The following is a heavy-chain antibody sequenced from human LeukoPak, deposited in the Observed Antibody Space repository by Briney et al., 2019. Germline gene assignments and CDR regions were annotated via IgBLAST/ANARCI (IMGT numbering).Heavy chain of an antibody. CDR3: ARVRGDGYNFRGFDY. CDR2: INPNSGGT. J-gene: IGHJ4*02. CDR1: GYTFTGYY. D-gene: IGHD5-24*01. Sequence: ASVKVSCKASGYTFTGYYMHWVRQAPGQGLEWMGWINPNSGGTNYAQKFQGRVTMTRDTSISTAYMELSRLRSDDTAVYYCARVRGDGYNFRGFDYWGQGTLVTVSS. V-gene: IGHV1-2*02.